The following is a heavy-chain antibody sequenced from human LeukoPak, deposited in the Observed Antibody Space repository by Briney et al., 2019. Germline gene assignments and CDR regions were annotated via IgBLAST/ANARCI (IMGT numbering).Heavy chain of an antibody. J-gene: IGHJ6*03. CDR3: TANYGLHYYYYMDV. CDR1: GFTFGNAW. Sequence: GGSLRLSCAASGFTFGNAWMSWVRQAPGKGLEWVGRIKSKTDGCTTDYGAGGKGRFNISREDKKRKLYLQMNSLKTEDTAVYYCTANYGLHYYYYMDVWGKGTTVTVSS. CDR2: IKSKTDGCTT. V-gene: IGHV3-15*01. D-gene: IGHD3-10*01.